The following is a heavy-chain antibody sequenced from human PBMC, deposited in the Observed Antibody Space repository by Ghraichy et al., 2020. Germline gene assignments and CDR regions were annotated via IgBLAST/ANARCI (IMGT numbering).Heavy chain of an antibody. D-gene: IGHD3-22*01. J-gene: IGHJ3*02. CDR1: GGPITSNIYF. Sequence: SETLSLTCSVSGGPITSNIYFWGWIRQPPGKGLEWIGSLYYSGSTYYNPSLKSRVTILADTSKNQFSLKLSSVTAADTAVYYCVAPYYYDSSGYKYKAVFDIWGQGTMVTVSS. CDR3: VAPYYYDSSGYKYKAVFDI. V-gene: IGHV4-39*01. CDR2: LYYSGST.